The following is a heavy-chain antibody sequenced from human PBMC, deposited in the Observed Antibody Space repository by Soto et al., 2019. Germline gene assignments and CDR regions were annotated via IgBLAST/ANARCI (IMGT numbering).Heavy chain of an antibody. CDR1: GSCSICYY. J-gene: IGHJ5*02. V-gene: IGHV4-4*09. CDR2: IHSRGSA. D-gene: IGHD6-19*01. Sequence: PSGSLSPTCTFSGSCSICYYGTWIRQSPGRGLEWIGYIHSRGSANYNPSITRRLTMSVDRSKSQFSMKLASVTAADTAVYYCARGVGGSGLNWFDPWGQGTLVTVSS. CDR3: ARGVGGSGLNWFDP.